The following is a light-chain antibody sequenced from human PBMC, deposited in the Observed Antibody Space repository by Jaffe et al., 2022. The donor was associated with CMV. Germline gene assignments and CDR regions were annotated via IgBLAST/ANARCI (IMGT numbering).Light chain of an antibody. V-gene: IGKV1-39*01. Sequence: DIQMTQSPSSLSASVGDRVAITCRASQSISTYLNWYQEKPGTAPKLLIYAASSLQSGVPSRFSGSGSGTDFTLTISSLQPEDFATYYCQQSYNTPWTFGQGTKVEIK. CDR1: QSISTY. J-gene: IGKJ1*01. CDR2: AAS. CDR3: QQSYNTPWT.